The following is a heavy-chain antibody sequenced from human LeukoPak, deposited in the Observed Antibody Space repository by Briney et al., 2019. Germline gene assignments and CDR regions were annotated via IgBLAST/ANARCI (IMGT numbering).Heavy chain of an antibody. Sequence: SETLSLTCTVTGGYITNYYWSWVRQPPRKGLEWIGYIYTSGTTNYNPSLKSRVTISVDTSRNQLSLRLSSVTAADTAVYYCARQGGYSSPFSVWGKGTTVAVSS. CDR1: GGYITNYY. D-gene: IGHD6-6*01. CDR2: IYTSGTT. CDR3: ARQGGYSSPFSV. J-gene: IGHJ6*04. V-gene: IGHV4-4*09.